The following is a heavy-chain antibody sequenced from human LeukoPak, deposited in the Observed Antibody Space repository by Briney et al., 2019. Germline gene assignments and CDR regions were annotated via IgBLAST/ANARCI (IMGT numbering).Heavy chain of an antibody. CDR1: GGSFTMYY. V-gene: IGHV4-4*07. CDR3: ARDGNPWNLDV. Sequence: SETLSLTCTVSGGSFTMYYWSWIRQPAGKGLEWIGRIYTTGSTNYNPSLKSRVAMSVDTSKGQFSLKLSSVTAADTAVYYCARDGNPWNLDVWGRGTLVTVSS. D-gene: IGHD1-14*01. CDR2: IYTTGST. J-gene: IGHJ2*01.